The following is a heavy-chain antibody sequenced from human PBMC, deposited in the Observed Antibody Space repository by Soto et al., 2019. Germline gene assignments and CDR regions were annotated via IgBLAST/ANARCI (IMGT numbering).Heavy chain of an antibody. D-gene: IGHD3-9*01. Sequence: PSETLSLTCTVSGASISSSSYYWGWIRQPPGKGLEWIGSIYYSGVTYYHPSLKSRVTISLDTSKNQFSLKLSSVTAADTAVYYCARIDILTGYYRSHYFDYWGQGTLVTVSS. J-gene: IGHJ4*02. CDR1: GASISSSSYY. CDR3: ARIDILTGYYRSHYFDY. CDR2: IYYSGVT. V-gene: IGHV4-39*07.